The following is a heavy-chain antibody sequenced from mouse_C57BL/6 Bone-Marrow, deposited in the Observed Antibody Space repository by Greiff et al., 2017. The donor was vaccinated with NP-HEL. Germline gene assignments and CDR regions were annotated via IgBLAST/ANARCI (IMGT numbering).Heavy chain of an antibody. CDR2: ISSGSSTI. Sequence: EVQRVESGGGLVKPGGSLKLSCAASGFPFSDYGMHWVRQAPEKGREWVAYISSGSSTIYYADTVKGRFTISRDNAKNTLFRQMTSLRAEDTAMYYCARPPWFAYWGQGTLVTVSA. CDR3: ARPPWFAY. V-gene: IGHV5-17*01. CDR1: GFPFSDYG. J-gene: IGHJ3*01.